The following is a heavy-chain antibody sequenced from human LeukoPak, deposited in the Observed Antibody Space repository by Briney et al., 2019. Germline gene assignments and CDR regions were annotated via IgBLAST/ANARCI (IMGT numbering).Heavy chain of an antibody. CDR2: VYYSGST. CDR1: GGSISSTRYY. J-gene: IGHJ4*02. Sequence: SETLSLTCIVSGGSISSTRYYWGWIRQPPGKGLEWIGSVYYSGSTYYHPSLKSRVTISVDTSKNQFSLKLGSVTAADTAVYYCARSRDWDMRHTDCWGQGTLVTVSS. D-gene: IGHD2-21*02. V-gene: IGHV4-39*01. CDR3: ARSRDWDMRHTDC.